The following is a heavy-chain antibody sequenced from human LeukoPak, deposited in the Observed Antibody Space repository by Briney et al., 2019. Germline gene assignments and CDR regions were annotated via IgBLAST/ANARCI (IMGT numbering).Heavy chain of an antibody. CDR1: GGSISSYY. V-gene: IGHV4-59*01. D-gene: IGHD2-2*01. CDR2: IYYSGST. J-gene: IGHJ1*01. CDR3: ARGLGYCSSTSCYSNQYFQH. Sequence: SETLSLACTVSGGSISSYYWSWIRQPPGKGLEWIGYIYYSGSTNYNPSLKSRVTISVDTSKNQFSLKLSSVTAADTAVYYCARGLGYCSSTSCYSNQYFQHWGQGTLVTVSS.